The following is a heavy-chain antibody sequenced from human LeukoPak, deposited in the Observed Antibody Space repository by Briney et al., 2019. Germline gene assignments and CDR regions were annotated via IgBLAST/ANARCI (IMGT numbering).Heavy chain of an antibody. Sequence: GGSLKLSCAASGFTFSSYGMHWVRQAPGKGLEWVAFIRYDGSNKYYADSVKGRFTISRDNSKNTLYLQMNSLRAEDTAVYYCAKDNIGRTQYYYYYMDVWGRGTTVTVSS. V-gene: IGHV3-30*02. CDR2: IRYDGSNK. CDR1: GFTFSSYG. J-gene: IGHJ6*03. CDR3: AKDNIGRTQYYYYYMDV. D-gene: IGHD5-12*01.